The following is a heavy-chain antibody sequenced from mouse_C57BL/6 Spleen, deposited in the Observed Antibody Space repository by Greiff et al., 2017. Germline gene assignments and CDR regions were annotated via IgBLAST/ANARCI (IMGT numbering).Heavy chain of an antibody. V-gene: IGHV1-64*01. CDR1: GYTFTSYW. Sequence: QVQLQQPGAELVKPGASVKLSCKASGYTFTSYWMHWVKQRPGQCLEWIGMIHPNSGSTNYNEKFKSKATLTVDKSSSTAYMQLSSLTSEDSAVYYCARGDYYGSSPHYAMDYWGQGTSVTVSS. D-gene: IGHD1-1*01. CDR3: ARGDYYGSSPHYAMDY. J-gene: IGHJ4*01. CDR2: IHPNSGST.